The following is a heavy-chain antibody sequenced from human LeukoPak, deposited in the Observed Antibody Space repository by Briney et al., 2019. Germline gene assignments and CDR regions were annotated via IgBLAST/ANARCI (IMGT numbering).Heavy chain of an antibody. V-gene: IGHV4-39*01. CDR3: ARLAPLLSRPYYMDV. J-gene: IGHJ6*03. Sequence: PSETLSLTCNVSGGSVSSRSYYWGWIRQPPGKGLEWIGTIYYSGNTYYNPSLKSRVTISVDTSKNQFSLKLSSVTAADTAVYYCARLAPLLSRPYYMDVWGKGTTVTVSS. CDR2: IYYSGNT. CDR1: GGSVSSRSYY. D-gene: IGHD3-10*01.